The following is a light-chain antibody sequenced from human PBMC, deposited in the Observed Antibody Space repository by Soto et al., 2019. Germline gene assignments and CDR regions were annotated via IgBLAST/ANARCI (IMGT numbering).Light chain of an antibody. CDR1: QGISSY. CDR2: AAS. CDR3: QQYYSYPLT. Sequence: AIRMTQSPSSFSASTGDRVTITCRASQGISSYLAWYQQKPGKAPKLLIYAASTLQSGVPSRFSGSVSGTDFTLTLSCLQSEDFATYYCQQYYSYPLTFGGGTKVEIK. V-gene: IGKV1-8*01. J-gene: IGKJ4*01.